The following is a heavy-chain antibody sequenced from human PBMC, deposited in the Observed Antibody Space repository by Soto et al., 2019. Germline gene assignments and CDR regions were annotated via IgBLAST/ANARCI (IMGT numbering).Heavy chain of an antibody. CDR2: IIPIFGTA. CDR3: ARDRDIVVVPAAIKANWFDP. Sequence: QVQLVQSGAEVKKPGSSVKVSCKASGGTFSSYAISWVRQAPGQGLEWMGGIIPIFGTANYAQKFQGRVTITADESTSTAYMELSSLRSEDTAVYYCARDRDIVVVPAAIKANWFDPWGQETLVTVSS. J-gene: IGHJ5*02. CDR1: GGTFSSYA. V-gene: IGHV1-69*01. D-gene: IGHD2-2*02.